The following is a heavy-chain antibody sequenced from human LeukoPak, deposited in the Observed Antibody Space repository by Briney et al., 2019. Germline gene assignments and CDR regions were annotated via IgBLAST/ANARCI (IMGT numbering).Heavy chain of an antibody. CDR2: ISDSGSII. CDR3: AKEVFTGSGGAFDI. CDR1: GFTFSDYY. J-gene: IGHJ3*02. Sequence: GGSLRLSCAASGFTFSDYYMSWVRQAPGKGLEWLSYISDSGSIIFYADSVKGRFTISRDNAKNSLHLQMNSLRAEDTAVYYCAKEVFTGSGGAFDIWGQGTMVTVSS. V-gene: IGHV3-11*04. D-gene: IGHD1-14*01.